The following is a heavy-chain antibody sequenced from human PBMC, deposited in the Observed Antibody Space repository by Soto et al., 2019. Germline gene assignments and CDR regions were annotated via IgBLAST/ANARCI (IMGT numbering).Heavy chain of an antibody. CDR2: ISGGGGGA. Sequence: PGGSLRLSCAASGFIFSNYAMMWVRQAPGKGLEWVSAISGGGGGAQYADSVRARLTISRDNSKNTLYLQMNSLRAEDTAVYYCAKDPIGDYIGAFDFWGQGILVTVSS. J-gene: IGHJ3*01. CDR1: GFIFSNYA. D-gene: IGHD4-17*01. V-gene: IGHV3-23*01. CDR3: AKDPIGDYIGAFDF.